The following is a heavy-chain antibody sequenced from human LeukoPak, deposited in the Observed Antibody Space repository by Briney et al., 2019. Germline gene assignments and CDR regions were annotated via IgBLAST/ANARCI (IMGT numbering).Heavy chain of an antibody. CDR3: AREKNDFWSGYYSGY. V-gene: IGHV3-21*01. Sequence: GGSLRLSCAASGFTFSSYSMNWVRQAPGKGLEWASSISSSSSYIYYADSVKGRFTISRDNAKNSLYLQMNSLRAEDTAVYYCAREKNDFWSGYYSGYWGQGTLVTVSS. CDR2: ISSSSSYI. CDR1: GFTFSSYS. D-gene: IGHD3-3*01. J-gene: IGHJ4*02.